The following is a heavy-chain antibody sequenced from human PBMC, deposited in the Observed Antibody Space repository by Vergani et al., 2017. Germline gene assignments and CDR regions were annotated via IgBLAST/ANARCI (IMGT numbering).Heavy chain of an antibody. D-gene: IGHD6-13*01. Sequence: EVQLVQSGAEVKKPGESLKISCKGSGYSFTSYWISWVRQMPGKGLEWMGRIDPSDSYTNYSPSFQGHVTISADKSISTAYLQWSSLKASDTAMYYCATSNSSSWSNYYYYYGMDVWGQGP. CDR3: ATSNSSSWSNYYYYYGMDV. V-gene: IGHV5-10-1*01. CDR2: IDPSDSYT. CDR1: GYSFTSYW. J-gene: IGHJ6*02.